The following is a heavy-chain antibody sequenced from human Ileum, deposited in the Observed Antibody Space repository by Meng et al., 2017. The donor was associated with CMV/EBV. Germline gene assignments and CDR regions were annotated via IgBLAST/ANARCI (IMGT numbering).Heavy chain of an antibody. J-gene: IGHJ4*02. V-gene: IGHV3-30*03. Sequence: FTFNSDGMHWVRQAPGKGLEWVALISFDGTNKYYADSVKGRFTISRDNSQNTLYLQLNSLRAEDTAVYYCARASGIAVAGTGRYFDYWGQGTLVTVSS. CDR2: ISFDGTNK. CDR1: FTFNSDG. D-gene: IGHD6-19*01. CDR3: ARASGIAVAGTGRYFDY.